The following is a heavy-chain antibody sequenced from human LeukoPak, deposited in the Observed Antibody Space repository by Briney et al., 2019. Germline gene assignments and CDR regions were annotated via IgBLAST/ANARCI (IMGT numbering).Heavy chain of an antibody. Sequence: GGSLRLSCAASGFAFSSYGMHWVRQAPGKGLEWVAFIRFDGSTKYYADSVKGRYTISRDNSENTLYLQMNSLRAEDTAVYYCAKSSYCSSTSCYLPLDYWGQGTLVSVSS. J-gene: IGHJ4*02. D-gene: IGHD2-2*01. CDR3: AKSSYCSSTSCYLPLDY. V-gene: IGHV3-30*02. CDR2: IRFDGSTK. CDR1: GFAFSSYG.